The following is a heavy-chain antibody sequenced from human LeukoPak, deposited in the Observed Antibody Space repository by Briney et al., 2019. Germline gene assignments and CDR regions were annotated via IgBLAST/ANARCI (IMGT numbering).Heavy chain of an antibody. V-gene: IGHV4-59*01. J-gene: IGHJ6*02. D-gene: IGHD6-19*01. CDR1: GGSISSYY. CDR2: TYYSGST. CDR3: ARDLQWLVGDYYYYYGMDV. Sequence: PSETLSLTCTVSGGSISSYYWSWIRQPPGKGLEWIGYTYYSGSTNYNPSLKSRVTISVDTSKNRFSLKLSSVTAADTAVYYCARDLQWLVGDYYYYYGMDVWGQGTTVTVSS.